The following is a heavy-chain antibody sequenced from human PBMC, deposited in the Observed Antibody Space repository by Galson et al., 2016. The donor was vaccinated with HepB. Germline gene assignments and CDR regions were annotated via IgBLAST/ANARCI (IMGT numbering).Heavy chain of an antibody. D-gene: IGHD2-8*02. CDR1: GFTFRSYE. V-gene: IGHV3-13*01. CDR2: IGTAGDT. J-gene: IGHJ5*02. CDR3: ARGGLGYCTGGGCTPFDP. Sequence: SLRLSCAASGFTFRSYEMNWVRQSTGKGLEWVSGIGTAGDTFYAGSVKGRFNISRENAENSLYLQMNSLRVGDTAVYYCARGGLGYCTGGGCTPFDPWGQGTLVTVAS.